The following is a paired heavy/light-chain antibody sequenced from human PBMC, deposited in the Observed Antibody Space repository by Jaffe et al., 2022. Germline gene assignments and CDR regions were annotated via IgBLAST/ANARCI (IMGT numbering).Light chain of an antibody. Sequence: EIVMTQSPATLSVSPGERATLSCRASQSVSSNLAWYQQKPGQAPRLLIYGASTRATGIPARFSGSGSGTEFTLTISSLQSEDFAVYYCQQYNNWPPMFGQGTKVEIK. CDR3: QQYNNWPPM. V-gene: IGKV3-15*01. CDR1: QSVSSN. J-gene: IGKJ1*01. CDR2: GAS.
Heavy chain of an antibody. CDR3: VRPQRDYGGNSGVEAAIYYYYMDV. CDR1: GYSFTSYW. Sequence: EVQLVQSGAEVKKPGESLKISCKGSGYSFTSYWIGWVRQMPGKGLEWMGIIYPGDSDTRYSPSFQGQVTISADKSISTAYLQWSSLKASDTAMYYCVRPQRDYGGNSGVEAAIYYYYMDVWGKGTTVTVSS. D-gene: IGHD4-17*01. V-gene: IGHV5-51*03. J-gene: IGHJ6*03. CDR2: IYPGDSDT.